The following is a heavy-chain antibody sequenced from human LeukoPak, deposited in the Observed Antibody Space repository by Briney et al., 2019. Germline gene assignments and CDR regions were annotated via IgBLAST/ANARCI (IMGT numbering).Heavy chain of an antibody. J-gene: IGHJ4*02. D-gene: IGHD3-10*01. V-gene: IGHV3-23*01. CDR2: ISGSGGST. CDR1: GFTFSSYA. Sequence: GGSLRLSCVASGFTFSSYAMNWVRQAPGKGLEWVSGISGSGGSTNYADSVKGRFTISRDNSKNTLYLQMNSLRAEDTAVYYCARDLGQPTDYWGQGTLVTVSS. CDR3: ARDLGQPTDY.